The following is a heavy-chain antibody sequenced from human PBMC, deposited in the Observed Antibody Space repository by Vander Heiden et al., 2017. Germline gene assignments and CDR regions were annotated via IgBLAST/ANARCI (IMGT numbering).Heavy chain of an antibody. V-gene: IGHV3-73*02. CDR2: IRSKTNAYAT. CDR1: GFTFRAAA. CDR3: TRHADGYNDY. J-gene: IGHJ4*01. D-gene: IGHD5-12*01. Sequence: VQLVESGGGLVQPGGSLRLSCAASGFTFRAAAIHWVRQAHGKGLDWVGRIRSKTNAYATVYAASVEGRFTISRDDSKNTSFLQMNSLKIEDTAVYYCTRHADGYNDYWGPGTLVTVSS.